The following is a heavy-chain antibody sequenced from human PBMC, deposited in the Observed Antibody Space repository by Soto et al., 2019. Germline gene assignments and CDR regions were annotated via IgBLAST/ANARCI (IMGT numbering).Heavy chain of an antibody. J-gene: IGHJ4*02. V-gene: IGHV4-31*03. D-gene: IGHD2-15*01. CDR1: GGSISSGGYY. Sequence: QVQLQESGPGLVKPSQTLSLTCTVSGGSISSGGYYWSWIRQHPGKGLEWIGYIYYSGSTYYNPSLXSRVXIXIDTYKNQFSLKLSSVTAADTAVYYCARRYGGNFDYWGQGTLVTVSS. CDR3: ARRYGGNFDY. CDR2: IYYSGST.